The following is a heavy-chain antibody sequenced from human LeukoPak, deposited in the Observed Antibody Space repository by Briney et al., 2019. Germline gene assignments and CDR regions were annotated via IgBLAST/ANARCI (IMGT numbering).Heavy chain of an antibody. D-gene: IGHD3-22*01. CDR1: GGSISGYY. Sequence: SETLSLTCSLSGGSISGYYWNWLRQPPGKGLEWIGYRYYTGSANYNPSLKSRVTILVGTSKNQVSLKLTSVTAAGTAEYYCARGGYEMSGSYYFFDDWGQGTLVTVSS. J-gene: IGHJ4*02. CDR3: ARGGYEMSGSYYFFDD. V-gene: IGHV4-59*01. CDR2: RYYTGSA.